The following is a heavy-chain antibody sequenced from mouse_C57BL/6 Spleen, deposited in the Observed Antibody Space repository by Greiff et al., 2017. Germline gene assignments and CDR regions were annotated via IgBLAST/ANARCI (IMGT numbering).Heavy chain of an antibody. J-gene: IGHJ4*01. D-gene: IGHD4-1*02. V-gene: IGHV5-6*01. Sequence: DVQLVESGGDLVKPGGSLKLSCAASGFTFSSYGMSWVRQTPDKRLEWVATISSGGSYTYYPDSVKGRFTISRDNAKNTLYLQMSSLKSEDTAMYYCARLPTGTGAMDYWGQGTSVTVSS. CDR1: GFTFSSYG. CDR3: ARLPTGTGAMDY. CDR2: ISSGGSYT.